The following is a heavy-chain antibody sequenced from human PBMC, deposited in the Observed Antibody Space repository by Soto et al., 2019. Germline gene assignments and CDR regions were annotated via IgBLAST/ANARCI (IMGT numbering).Heavy chain of an antibody. CDR3: AKDLQFSCWVSAQTFDY. Sequence: EVQLLESGGGLVQPGGSLRLSCAVSGFTFSSHAMSWVRQAPGKGLECVSSITGSGDSTYYADSVKGRFTIARDKSKSTLYLQMNSLRAEDTAVYYCAKDLQFSCWVSAQTFDYWCPGTQVTVSS. D-gene: IGHD6-19*01. CDR1: GFTFSSHA. J-gene: IGHJ4*02. V-gene: IGHV3-23*01. CDR2: ITGSGDST.